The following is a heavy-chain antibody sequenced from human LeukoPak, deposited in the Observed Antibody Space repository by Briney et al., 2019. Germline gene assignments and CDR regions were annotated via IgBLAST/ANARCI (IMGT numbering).Heavy chain of an antibody. CDR3: AGTAVVVPAAIYWFDP. V-gene: IGHV4-59*01. Sequence: SETLSLTCTVSGGSISSYYWSWIRQPPGKGLEWIGYIYYSGSTNYNPSLKSRVTISVDTPKNQFSLKLSSVTAADTAVYYCAGTAVVVPAAIYWFDPWGQGTLVTVSS. CDR1: GGSISSYY. CDR2: IYYSGST. J-gene: IGHJ5*02. D-gene: IGHD2-2*01.